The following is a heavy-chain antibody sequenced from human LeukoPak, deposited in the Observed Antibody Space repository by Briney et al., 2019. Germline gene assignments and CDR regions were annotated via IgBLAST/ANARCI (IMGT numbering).Heavy chain of an antibody. D-gene: IGHD5-12*01. V-gene: IGHV3-21*01. CDR3: ARDLTGATIHYYYYGMDV. Sequence: GGSLRLSCAASGFTFSSYSMNWVRQAPGKGLEWVSSISSSSSYIYYADSVKGRFTISRDNAKNSLYLQMNSLRAEDTAVYYCARDLTGATIHYYYYGMDVWGQGTTVTVSS. CDR1: GFTFSSYS. CDR2: ISSSSSYI. J-gene: IGHJ6*02.